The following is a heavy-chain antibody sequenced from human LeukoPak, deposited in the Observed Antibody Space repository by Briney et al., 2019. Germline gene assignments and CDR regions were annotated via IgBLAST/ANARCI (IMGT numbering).Heavy chain of an antibody. V-gene: IGHV1-18*01. CDR3: ARRLAKRMAFDP. D-gene: IGHD3-3*02. CDR1: GYTFTSYG. J-gene: IGHJ5*02. CDR2: ISAYNGNT. Sequence: ASVKVSCKASGYTFTSYGISWVRQAPGQGLEWMGWISAYNGNTNYAQKLQGRVTMTTVTSTSTAYMELRSLRSDDTAVYYCARRLAKRMAFDPWGQGTLVTVSS.